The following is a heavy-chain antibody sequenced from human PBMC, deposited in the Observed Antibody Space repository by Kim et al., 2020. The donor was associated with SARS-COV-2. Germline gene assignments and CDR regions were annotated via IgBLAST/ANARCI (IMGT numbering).Heavy chain of an antibody. Sequence: GGSLRLSCAASGFTFSSYAMSWVRQAPGKGLEWVSAISCSGGSTYYADSVKGRFTISRDNSKNTLYLQMNSLRAEDTAVYYCAKGSYSSSSLYYFDYWGQGTLVTVSS. D-gene: IGHD6-6*01. CDR2: ISCSGGST. V-gene: IGHV3-23*01. CDR3: AKGSYSSSSLYYFDY. J-gene: IGHJ4*02. CDR1: GFTFSSYA.